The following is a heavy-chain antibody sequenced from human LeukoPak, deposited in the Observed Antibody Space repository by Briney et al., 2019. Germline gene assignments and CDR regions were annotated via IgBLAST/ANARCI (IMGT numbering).Heavy chain of an antibody. Sequence: SDTVSLPCGVSGPSLSSLYWMCIRHPAGGARVCMGRIYTWGSTTYNPSLKSRVTISVDTSRNQLSLKLSSVTAADTAVYYCARDGAQWVVPLWGQGTLVTVSS. D-gene: IGHD6-19*01. CDR3: ARDGAQWVVPL. CDR1: GPSLSSLY. V-gene: IGHV4-4*07. J-gene: IGHJ4*02. CDR2: IYTWGST.